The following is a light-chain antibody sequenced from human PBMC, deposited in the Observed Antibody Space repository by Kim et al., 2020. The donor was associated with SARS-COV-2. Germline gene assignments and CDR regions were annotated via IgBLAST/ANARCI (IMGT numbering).Light chain of an antibody. CDR3: QQYYSTPYT. V-gene: IGKV4-1*01. CDR1: QSVLYSSNNQNY. CDR2: WAS. J-gene: IGKJ2*01. Sequence: RATINCKSSQSVLYSSNNQNYLAWYQQKPGQPPKLLIYWASTREYGVPDRFSGSGSGTDFTPTISSLQAEDVAVYYCQQYYSTPYTFGQGTKLEI.